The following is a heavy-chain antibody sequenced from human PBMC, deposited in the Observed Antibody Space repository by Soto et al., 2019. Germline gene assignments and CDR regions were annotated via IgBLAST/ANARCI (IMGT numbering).Heavy chain of an antibody. CDR1: GYTFTNSG. V-gene: IGHV1-18*01. CDR2: ISAHNGDT. Sequence: GAPVKVSCRASGYTFTNSGISWARQAPGQGLEWLGWISAHNGDTQYAENLQRRVTMTIDTSTRIAYMALRSLRSHDTAVSSCVRGRGAGLAAPLFLSTPNCCDP. CDR3: VRGRGAGLAAPLFLSTPNCCDP. D-gene: IGHD2-2*01. J-gene: IGHJ5*02.